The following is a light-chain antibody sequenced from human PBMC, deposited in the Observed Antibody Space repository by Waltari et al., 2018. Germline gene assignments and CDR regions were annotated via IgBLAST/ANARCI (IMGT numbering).Light chain of an antibody. Sequence: QSVLTQPPSVSGAPGQRVTISCTGSSSNIGAGFDVHWYQYAPGTAPKLHNYDEANRPPGGPDRFSYSKSGTSASLAIAGLQAEDEAEYYCQSYDGSLSDYVFGTGTKVTVL. V-gene: IGLV1-40*01. CDR2: DEA. CDR3: QSYDGSLSDYV. CDR1: SSNIGAGFD. J-gene: IGLJ1*01.